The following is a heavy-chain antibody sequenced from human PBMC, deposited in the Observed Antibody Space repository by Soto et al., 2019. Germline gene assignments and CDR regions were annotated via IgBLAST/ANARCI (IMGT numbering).Heavy chain of an antibody. J-gene: IGHJ4*02. Sequence: QVQLVQSGAEVKKPGSSVKVSCQASGGTFSSYSINWVRQAPGQGLEWMGAIIPIFGTANYAKKFQGRVTITADESTSTAYMELSSLRSEDTAVYYCARDGGRHSGGIDYWGQGTLVTVSS. V-gene: IGHV1-69*01. CDR3: ARDGGRHSGGIDY. CDR1: GGTFSSYS. CDR2: IIPIFGTA. D-gene: IGHD1-26*01.